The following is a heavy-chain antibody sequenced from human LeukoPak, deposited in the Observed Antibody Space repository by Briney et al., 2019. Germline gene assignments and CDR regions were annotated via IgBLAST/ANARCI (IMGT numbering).Heavy chain of an antibody. CDR2: ISSSSSTI. CDR1: GFSFSSYS. V-gene: IGHV3-48*02. J-gene: IGHJ4*02. CDR3: TGCSGGSCYMDY. Sequence: GGSLRLSCAASGFSFSSYSMNWVRQAPGKGLEWVSYISSSSSTIYYEDSVKGRFTISRDNAKNSLYLQKNSLRDEDTAVYYCTGCSGGSCYMDYWGQGTLVTVSS. D-gene: IGHD2-15*01.